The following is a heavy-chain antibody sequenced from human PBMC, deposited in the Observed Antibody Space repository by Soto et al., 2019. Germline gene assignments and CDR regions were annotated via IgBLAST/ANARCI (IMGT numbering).Heavy chain of an antibody. Sequence: GGSLRLSCAASGFSFSTYGMSWVRQAPGKGLEWVSSMSGSGGSTINADSVKGRFTISRDNVKNTLYLQMNRLRAEDTAVYYCAKDRVSSGYPDDAFDIWGQRTMVTVSS. D-gene: IGHD3-22*01. J-gene: IGHJ3*02. CDR3: AKDRVSSGYPDDAFDI. V-gene: IGHV3-23*01. CDR1: GFSFSTYG. CDR2: MSGSGGST.